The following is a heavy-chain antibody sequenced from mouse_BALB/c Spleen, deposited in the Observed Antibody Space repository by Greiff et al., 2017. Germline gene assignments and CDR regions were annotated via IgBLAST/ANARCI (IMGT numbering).Heavy chain of an antibody. V-gene: IGHV5-12-1*01. CDR1: GFAFSSYD. CDR2: ISSGGGST. J-gene: IGHJ4*01. Sequence: EVKLQESGGGLVKPGGSLKLSCAASGFAFSSYDMSWVRQTPEKRLEWVAYISSGGGSTYYPDTVKGRFTISRDNAKNTLYLQMSSLKSEDTAMYYCARHGNYAMDYWGQGTSVTVSS. D-gene: IGHD1-1*02. CDR3: ARHGNYAMDY.